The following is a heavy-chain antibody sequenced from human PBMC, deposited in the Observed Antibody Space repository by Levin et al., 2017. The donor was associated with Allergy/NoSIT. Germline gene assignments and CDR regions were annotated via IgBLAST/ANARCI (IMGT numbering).Heavy chain of an antibody. CDR1: GFTFRSYR. CDR3: SRDLSFGNPQGFDC. Sequence: ASVKVSCAASGFTFRSYRMNWVRQAPGKGLEWVSTISSTSTYIYYAESMKGRFTISRDNAKNSVYLQMSSLRAEDTAVYYCSRDLSFGNPQGFDCWGQGTLVTVSS. V-gene: IGHV3-21*01. CDR2: ISSTSTYI. D-gene: IGHD1-14*01. J-gene: IGHJ4*02.